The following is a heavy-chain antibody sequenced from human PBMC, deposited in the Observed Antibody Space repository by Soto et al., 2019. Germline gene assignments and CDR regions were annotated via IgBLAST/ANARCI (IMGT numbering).Heavy chain of an antibody. Sequence: ASVKVSCKASGYTFINYDISWVRQATGQGLEWMGWVNPGSGKTGYANKFQGRVTMTRDASASTAHLELSSLTSEDTAVYYCARMASSGTLNWFDPWRQGTLVTVSS. V-gene: IGHV1-8*02. CDR1: GYTFINYD. J-gene: IGHJ5*02. CDR3: ARMASSGTLNWFDP. CDR2: VNPGSGKT.